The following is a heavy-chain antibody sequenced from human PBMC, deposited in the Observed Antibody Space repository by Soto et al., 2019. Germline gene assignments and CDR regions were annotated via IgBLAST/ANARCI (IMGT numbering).Heavy chain of an antibody. CDR2: ISAYNGNT. J-gene: IGHJ3*02. V-gene: IGHV1-18*01. CDR3: ARDLLRYYDSSGLDAFDI. D-gene: IGHD3-22*01. Sequence: GASVKLSCKASGYTFTSYGISWVRQAPGQGLEWMGWISAYNGNTNYAQKLQGRVTMTTDTSTSTAYMELRSLRSDDTAVYYCARDLLRYYDSSGLDAFDIWGQGTMVTVSS. CDR1: GYTFTSYG.